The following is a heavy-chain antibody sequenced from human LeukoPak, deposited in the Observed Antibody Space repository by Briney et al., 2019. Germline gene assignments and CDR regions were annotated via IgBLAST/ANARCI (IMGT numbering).Heavy chain of an antibody. D-gene: IGHD1-26*01. CDR1: GFTFSDHY. CDR3: ASSGSLDS. Sequence: GGSLRLSCAASGFTFSDHYMDWVRQAPGKGLEWVASIKEDGSEKFYVDSVKGRFTISRDNTRNSLSLQMNSLRAEDTAVYYCASSGSLDSWGQGTLVTVSS. V-gene: IGHV3-7*01. J-gene: IGHJ4*02. CDR2: IKEDGSEK.